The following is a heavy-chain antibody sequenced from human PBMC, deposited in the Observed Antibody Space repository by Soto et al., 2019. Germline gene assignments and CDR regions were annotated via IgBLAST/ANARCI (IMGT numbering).Heavy chain of an antibody. V-gene: IGHV3-13*01. Sequence: EVQLVKSGGDLIQPGGSLRLSCGASGFTFSSYDFHWVRQATGKGLEWVSGIGTAGDTYYAGSVKGRFIMSRENAKNSLYLQMNSLRAGDTAVYYCTRGADGFDYWGQGTLVTVSS. CDR2: IGTAGDT. D-gene: IGHD3-16*01. J-gene: IGHJ4*02. CDR1: GFTFSSYD. CDR3: TRGADGFDY.